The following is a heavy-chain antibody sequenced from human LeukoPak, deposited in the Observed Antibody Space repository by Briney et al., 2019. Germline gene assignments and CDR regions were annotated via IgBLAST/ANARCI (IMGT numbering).Heavy chain of an antibody. CDR2: IRSKANNYAT. D-gene: IGHD3-10*01. J-gene: IGHJ4*02. CDR1: GFTFSGSS. V-gene: IGHV3-73*01. Sequence: GGSLRLYCAASGFTFSGSSTHWVRQASGKGLEWVGRIRSKANNYATGYAASVKGRFTISRDDSKNTAYLQMNSLKTEDTALYYCSTTYGSGSPGSYWGQGTLVTVSS. CDR3: STTYGSGSPGSY.